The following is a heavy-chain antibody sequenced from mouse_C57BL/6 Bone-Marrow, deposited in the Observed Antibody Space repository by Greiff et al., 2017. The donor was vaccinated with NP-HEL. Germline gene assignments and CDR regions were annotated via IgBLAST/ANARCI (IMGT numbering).Heavy chain of an antibody. Sequence: QVQLQQSGAELVKPGASVKLSCKASGYTFTSYWMHWVKQRPGQGLEWIGMIHPNSGSTNYNEKFKSKATLTVDKSSSTAYMQLSSLTSEDSAVYYCARWIYYGSSYYFDYWGQGTTLTVSS. CDR1: GYTFTSYW. CDR3: ARWIYYGSSYYFDY. D-gene: IGHD1-1*01. J-gene: IGHJ2*01. CDR2: IHPNSGST. V-gene: IGHV1-64*01.